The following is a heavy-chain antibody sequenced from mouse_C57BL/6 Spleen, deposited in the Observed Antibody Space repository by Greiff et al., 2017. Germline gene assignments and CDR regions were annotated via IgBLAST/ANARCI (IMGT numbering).Heavy chain of an antibody. CDR2: IWTGGGT. CDR1: GFSLTSYA. J-gene: IGHJ2*01. CDR3: ARINYGSTYYFDY. Sequence: VKLVESGPGLVAPLQSLSITCTVSGFSLTSYAISWVRQPPGKGLEWLGVIWTGGGTNYNSALKSRLSISKDNSKSQVFLKMNSLQTDDTARYYCARINYGSTYYFDYWGQGTTLTVSS. V-gene: IGHV2-9-1*01. D-gene: IGHD1-1*01.